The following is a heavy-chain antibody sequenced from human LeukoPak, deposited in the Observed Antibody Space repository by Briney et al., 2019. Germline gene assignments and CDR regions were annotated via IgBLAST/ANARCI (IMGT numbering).Heavy chain of an antibody. CDR2: IYPGDSDT. CDR1: GYSFTSYW. D-gene: IGHD6-13*01. Sequence: GESLKISCKGSGYSFTSYWIGWVRQMPGKGLEWMGIIYPGDSDTRYSPSFQGQVTISADKSISTAYLQWSSLKASDTAMYYCARHGVAAAGTVGYYYYYMDVWGKGTTVTVSS. V-gene: IGHV5-51*01. J-gene: IGHJ6*03. CDR3: ARHGVAAAGTVGYYYYYMDV.